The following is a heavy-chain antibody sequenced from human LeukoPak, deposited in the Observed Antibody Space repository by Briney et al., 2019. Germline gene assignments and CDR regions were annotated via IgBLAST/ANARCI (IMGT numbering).Heavy chain of an antibody. J-gene: IGHJ5*02. CDR1: GGSISSSSYY. Sequence: PSETLSLTCTVSGGSISSSSYYWGWIRQPPGKGLEWIGSIYYSGSTYYNPSLKSRVTISVDTSKNQFSLKLSSVTAADTAVYYCARDEGWFDPWGQGTLVTVSS. CDR2: IYYSGST. CDR3: ARDEGWFDP. V-gene: IGHV4-39*07.